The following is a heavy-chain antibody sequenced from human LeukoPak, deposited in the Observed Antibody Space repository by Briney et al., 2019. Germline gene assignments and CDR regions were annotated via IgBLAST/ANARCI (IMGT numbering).Heavy chain of an antibody. CDR1: GGSISSSSYY. V-gene: IGHV4-61*01. Sequence: SETLSLTCTVSGGSISSSSYYWGWIRQPPGKGLEWIGYIYYSGSTNYSPSLKSRVTISVDTSKNQFSLKLSSVTAADTAVYYRARDRGRDAFDIWGQGTMVTVSS. CDR2: IYYSGST. J-gene: IGHJ3*02. CDR3: ARDRGRDAFDI.